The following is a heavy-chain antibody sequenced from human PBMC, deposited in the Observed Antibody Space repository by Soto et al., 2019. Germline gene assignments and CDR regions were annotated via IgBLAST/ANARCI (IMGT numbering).Heavy chain of an antibody. V-gene: IGHV1-69*02. J-gene: IGHJ4*02. D-gene: IGHD2-15*01. Sequence: QVQLVQSGAEVKKPESSVKVSCKASGGSFSSYTISWVRQAPGQGHEWMGRIIPMLGITNYAQKFQGRVTIPADKPASTAYMELRSQRCEDRAVYYCARMKVKGLLRFDYWGQGTLVNVSS. CDR1: GGSFSSYT. CDR2: IIPMLGIT. CDR3: ARMKVKGLLRFDY.